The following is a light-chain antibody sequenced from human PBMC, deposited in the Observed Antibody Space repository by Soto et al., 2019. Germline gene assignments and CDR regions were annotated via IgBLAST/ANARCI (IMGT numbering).Light chain of an antibody. Sequence: EIVLTQSPGTLSLSPGERATLSCRASQSVSSSYLAWYQQKPGQAPRLLIYGASSRATGIPDRFSGSGSGTDFTLPISRLEPEDFAVYYCQQYGSPPIIFGQGTRLEIK. CDR3: QQYGSPPII. V-gene: IGKV3-20*01. J-gene: IGKJ5*01. CDR1: QSVSSSY. CDR2: GAS.